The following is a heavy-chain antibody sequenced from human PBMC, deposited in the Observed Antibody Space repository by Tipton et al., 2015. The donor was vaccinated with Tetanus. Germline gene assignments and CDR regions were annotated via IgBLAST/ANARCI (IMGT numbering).Heavy chain of an antibody. CDR2: ISSTSRYI. J-gene: IGHJ4*02. V-gene: IGHV3-21*01. Sequence: QLVQSGGGLVKPGGSLRLSCEVSGFSFSNYKMNWVRQGPGRGLEWVSSISSTSRYINYADSVKGRFTISRDNAKNSLFLEMNSRGPDDTAVYYCVSGPPLDYWGQGTLITFSS. CDR1: GFSFSNYK. CDR3: VSGPPLDY.